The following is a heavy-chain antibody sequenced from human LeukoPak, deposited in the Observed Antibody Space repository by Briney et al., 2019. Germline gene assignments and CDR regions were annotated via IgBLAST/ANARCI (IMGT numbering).Heavy chain of an antibody. Sequence: SVKVSCKASGFTFTSSSVQWVRQARAQRLEWIGWIVVGSGNTNYAQKLQERVTITRDMSTSTAYMELSSLRSEDTAVYYCAADRSLPRYSYGAHYYGMDVWGKGTTVTVSS. D-gene: IGHD5-18*01. CDR3: AADRSLPRYSYGAHYYGMDV. CDR2: IVVGSGNT. J-gene: IGHJ6*04. CDR1: GFTFTSSS. V-gene: IGHV1-58*01.